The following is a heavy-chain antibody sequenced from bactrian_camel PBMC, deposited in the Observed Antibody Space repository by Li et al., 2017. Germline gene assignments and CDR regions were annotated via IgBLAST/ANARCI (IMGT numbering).Heavy chain of an antibody. CDR1: GYTYSSYC. CDR3: AADGGLSDCSSSFQDYEYNF. CDR2: INNDGGIT. V-gene: IGHV3S25*01. Sequence: QLVESGGGSVQAGGSLRLSCAASGYTYSSYCMGWFRQTPGKGLEWVSTINNDGGITYYADSVKGRFTISQDSTKNTLFLQMNTLKPEDTGMYYCAADGGLSDCSSSFQDYEYNFWGRGTQVTVS. D-gene: IGHD1*01. J-gene: IGHJ4*01.